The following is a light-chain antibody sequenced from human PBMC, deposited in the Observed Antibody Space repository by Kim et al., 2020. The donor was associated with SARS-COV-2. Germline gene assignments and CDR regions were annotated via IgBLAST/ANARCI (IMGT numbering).Light chain of an antibody. V-gene: IGLV2-14*03. CDR1: SSDVGDYNY. J-gene: IGLJ1*01. CDR2: DVS. Sequence: GQSLTISCTGTSSDVGDYNYVSWYQHHPGKAPELMIFDVSKRPSRISDRFSGSKSGNTASLTISGLQAEDEADYYCSSYTSTNTYVFGTGTKVTVL. CDR3: SSYTSTNTYV.